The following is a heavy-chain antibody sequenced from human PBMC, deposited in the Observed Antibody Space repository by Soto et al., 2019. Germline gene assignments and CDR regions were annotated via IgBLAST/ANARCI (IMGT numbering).Heavy chain of an antibody. V-gene: IGHV3-23*01. CDR2: ISGSGGST. CDR3: DGLRGYYDSSGYYYGY. CDR1: GFTFSSYA. Sequence: GGSLRLSCAASGFTFSSYAMSWVRQAPGEGLEWVSAISGSGGSTYYADSVKGRFTISRDNSKNTLYLQMNSLRAEDTAVYYCDGLRGYYDSSGYYYGYWGQGTLDTVSS. J-gene: IGHJ4*02. D-gene: IGHD3-22*01.